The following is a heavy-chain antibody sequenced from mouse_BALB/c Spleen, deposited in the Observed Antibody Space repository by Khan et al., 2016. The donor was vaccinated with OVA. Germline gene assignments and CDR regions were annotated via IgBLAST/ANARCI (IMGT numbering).Heavy chain of an antibody. J-gene: IGHJ2*01. CDR3: ASGLKYGNFDY. Sequence: QIQLVQSGPELKKPGETVKISCKASDYTFTDYSMHWVKQAPGKGLKWMGWINTETGEPTYADDFQGRFAFSLETSASTAYLQINNLKNEDTATYFCASGLKYGNFDYGGQGTTLTVSA. V-gene: IGHV9-2-1*01. D-gene: IGHD2-10*02. CDR1: DYTFTDYS. CDR2: INTETGEP.